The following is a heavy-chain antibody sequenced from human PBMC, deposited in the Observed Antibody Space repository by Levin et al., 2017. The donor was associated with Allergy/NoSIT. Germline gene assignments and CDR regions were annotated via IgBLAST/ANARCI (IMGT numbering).Heavy chain of an antibody. CDR1: GFSFSSYA. CDR2: ISGSGGTI. D-gene: IGHD6-13*01. CDR3: VKDLRSSSSQAYVYRDAFDI. V-gene: IGHV3-23*01. J-gene: IGHJ3*02. Sequence: PGGSLRLSCAASGFSFSSYAMSWVRQAPGMGLEWVSAISGSGGTIYYADSVKGRFTISRDNSKNTLYLQMNSLRAEDTAVYHCVKDLRSSSSQAYVYRDAFDIWGQGTMVTVSS.